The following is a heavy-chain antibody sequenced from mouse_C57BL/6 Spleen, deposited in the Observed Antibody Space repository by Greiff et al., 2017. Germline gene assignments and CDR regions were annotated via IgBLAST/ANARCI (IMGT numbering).Heavy chain of an antibody. CDR3: AIYDYDEGFGD. J-gene: IGHJ3*02. CDR1: GYTFTSYW. V-gene: IGHV1-74*01. D-gene: IGHD2-4*01. Sequence: VQLQQPGAELVKPGASVKVSCKASGYTFTSYWMHWVKQRPGQGLEWIGRIHPSDSDTNYNQKFKGKATLTVDKSSSTAYMLLSSLTSEDAAVYCGAIYDYDEGFGDWGQGTLVTVAA. CDR2: IHPSDSDT.